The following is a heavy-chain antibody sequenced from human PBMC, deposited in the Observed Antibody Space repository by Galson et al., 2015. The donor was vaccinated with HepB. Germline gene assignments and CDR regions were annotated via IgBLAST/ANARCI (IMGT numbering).Heavy chain of an antibody. CDR1: GFTFSSYV. V-gene: IGHV3-23*01. CDR2: ISGSDGST. D-gene: IGHD3-16*01. CDR3: AKGLRSFYFDY. Sequence: SLRLSCAASGFTFSSYVMSWVRQAPGKGLEWVSSISGSDGSTYYADSVKGRFIISRDSSKNTLYLQMNSLRAEDTAIYYCAKGLRSFYFDYWGQGTLVTVSS. J-gene: IGHJ4*02.